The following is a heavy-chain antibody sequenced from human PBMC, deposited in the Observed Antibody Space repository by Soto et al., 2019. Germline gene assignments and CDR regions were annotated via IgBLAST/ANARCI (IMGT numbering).Heavy chain of an antibody. CDR1: GGTFSSYA. Sequence: GASVKVSCTASGGTFSSYAISWVRQAPGQGLEWMGGIIPIFGTANYAQKFQGRVTITADESTSTAYMELSSLRSEDTAVYYCARAQRTYYYDSSGYYYLSYWGQGTLVTVSS. CDR3: ARAQRTYYYDSSGYYYLSY. J-gene: IGHJ4*02. D-gene: IGHD3-22*01. V-gene: IGHV1-69*13. CDR2: IIPIFGTA.